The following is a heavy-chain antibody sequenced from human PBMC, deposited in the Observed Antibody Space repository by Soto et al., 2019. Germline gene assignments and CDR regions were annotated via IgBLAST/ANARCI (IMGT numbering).Heavy chain of an antibody. CDR3: TRDRGDGYMDFGGYYFDY. Sequence: PGGSLRLSCTASGFTFGDYAMSWFRQAPGKGLEWVGFIRSKAYGGTTEYAASVKGRFTISRDDSKSIAYLQMNSLKTEDTAVYYCTRDRGDGYMDFGGYYFDYWGQGTLVTVSS. CDR2: IRSKAYGGTT. CDR1: GFTFGDYA. J-gene: IGHJ4*02. V-gene: IGHV3-49*03. D-gene: IGHD3-10*01.